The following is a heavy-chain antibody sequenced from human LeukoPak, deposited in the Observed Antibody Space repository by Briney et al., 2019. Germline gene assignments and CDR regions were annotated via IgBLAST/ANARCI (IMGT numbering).Heavy chain of an antibody. J-gene: IGHJ4*02. V-gene: IGHV1-2*02. D-gene: IGHD3-10*01. CDR2: INPNSDVT. CDR1: GYTFIDYY. Sequence: ASVKVSCKASGYTFIDYYIHWVRQAPGQGLEWMGRINPNSDVTNYAQNFQGRVTMTRDTFIRTAYMELSRLTSDDTAVYYCARGRSFGELGVYWGQGTLLTVSS. CDR3: ARGRSFGELGVY.